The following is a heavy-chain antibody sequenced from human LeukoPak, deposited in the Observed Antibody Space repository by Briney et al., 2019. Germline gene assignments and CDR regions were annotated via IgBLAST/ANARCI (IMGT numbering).Heavy chain of an antibody. Sequence: GGSLRLSCVASGFAFSTYAMSWVRQAPGKGLEWVSDINGSGGSTHYAYSVKGRFTISRDNAKNTLYLQMNSLRVEDTAVYYCAKGGGLRFDPWGQGTLVTVSS. V-gene: IGHV3-23*01. CDR1: GFAFSTYA. CDR3: AKGGGLRFDP. J-gene: IGHJ5*02. CDR2: INGSGGST.